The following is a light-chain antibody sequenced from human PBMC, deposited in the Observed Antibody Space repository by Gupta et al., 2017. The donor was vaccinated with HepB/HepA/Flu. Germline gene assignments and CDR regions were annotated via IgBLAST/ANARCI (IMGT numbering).Light chain of an antibody. CDR1: QSVSSSY. CDR3: QQYGSSPPVT. CDR2: DAS. Sequence: STGERATLSCGARQSVSSSYLAWYQQKPGRAPRLLIYDASSRATGIPDRFSGSGSGTDFTLTISRREQEDFAVYYCQQYGSSPPVTFGQGTRMEIK. J-gene: IGKJ5*01. V-gene: IGKV3D-20*01.